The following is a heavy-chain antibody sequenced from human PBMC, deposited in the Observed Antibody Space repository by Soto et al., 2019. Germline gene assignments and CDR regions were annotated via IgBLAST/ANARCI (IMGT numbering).Heavy chain of an antibody. Sequence: QLQLVELGGGVVQPGGFLRRSCVASGFTFRVSALHWVRQAPGKGLEWVEAISYEGVGKYYTESGRRRFTLSRDNCKSTVYLQMNSLRREDTAVYYCAIAGRFYDENNGRWIAYYGMDDWGQGTTVTVSS. J-gene: IGHJ6*02. V-gene: IGHV3-30*04. D-gene: IGHD3-10*01. CDR1: GFTFRVSA. CDR2: ISYEGVGK. CDR3: AIAGRFYDENNGRWIAYYGMDD.